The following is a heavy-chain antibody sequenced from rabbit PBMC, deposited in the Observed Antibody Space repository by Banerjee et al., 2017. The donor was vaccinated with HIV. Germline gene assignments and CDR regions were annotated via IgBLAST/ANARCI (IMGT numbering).Heavy chain of an antibody. Sequence: QSLEEFGGGLVQPGASLTLTCTASGFDFSSNAMCWVRQAPGKGLEWIACIATGSGNTYYASWAKGRFTISKTSSTTVTLQMTSLTVADTAAYFCARYDNSDGDGGYAHDLWGPGTLVSVS. D-gene: IGHD6-1*01. CDR1: GFDFSSNA. CDR3: ARYDNSDGDGGYAHDL. J-gene: IGHJ4*01. CDR2: IATGSGNT. V-gene: IGHV1S40*01.